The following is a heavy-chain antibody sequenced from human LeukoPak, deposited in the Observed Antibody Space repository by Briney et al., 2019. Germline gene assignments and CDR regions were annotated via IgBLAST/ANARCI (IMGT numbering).Heavy chain of an antibody. CDR2: IYYGGST. CDR3: ARGLGTYFDY. CDR1: GGSISSYY. V-gene: IGHV4-59*01. D-gene: IGHD7-27*01. Sequence: SENLFLTCTVSGGSISSYYWSWIRQPPGKGLEWIGYIYYGGSTNYNPSLKSRVTISVDTSKNQFSLKLSSVTAADTAVYYCARGLGTYFDYWGQGTLVTVSS. J-gene: IGHJ4*02.